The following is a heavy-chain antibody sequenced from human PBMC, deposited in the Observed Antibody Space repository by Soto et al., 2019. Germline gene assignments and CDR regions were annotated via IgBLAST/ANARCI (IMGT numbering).Heavy chain of an antibody. CDR3: AKDFTPWFGDYFFYYYGMDV. CDR1: GFTFSSYG. J-gene: IGHJ6*02. V-gene: IGHV3-30*18. Sequence: QVQLVESGGGVVQPGRSLRLSCAAAGFTFSSYGMHWVRQAPGTGLEWVAVMSYDGSKYYADTVKGRLTISRDNAKNTLYLQINSLRPEDPAVYYCAKDFTPWFGDYFFYYYGMDVWGQGTTVTVAS. CDR2: MSYDGSK. D-gene: IGHD4-17*01.